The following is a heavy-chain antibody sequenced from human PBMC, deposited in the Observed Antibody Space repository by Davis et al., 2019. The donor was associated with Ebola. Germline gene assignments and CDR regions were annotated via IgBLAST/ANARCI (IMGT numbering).Heavy chain of an antibody. D-gene: IGHD6-6*01. J-gene: IGHJ4*02. CDR2: IIPILGIA. CDR1: GYTFTSYG. CDR3: ARDWGGTIGSSREYYFDY. V-gene: IGHV1-69*04. Sequence: AASVKVSCKASGYTFTSYGISWVRQAPGQGLEWMGRIIPILGIANYAQKFQGRVTITADKSTSTAYMELSSLRSDDTAVYYCARDWGGTIGSSREYYFDYWGQGTLVTVSS.